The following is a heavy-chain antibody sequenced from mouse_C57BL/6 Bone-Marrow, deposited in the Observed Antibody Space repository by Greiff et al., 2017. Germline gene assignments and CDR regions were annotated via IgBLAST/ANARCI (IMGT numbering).Heavy chain of an antibody. J-gene: IGHJ3*01. D-gene: IGHD2-3*01. Sequence: EVKLVESGGDLVKPGGSLKLSCAASGFTFSSYGMSWVRQTPDKRLEWVATISSGGSYTYYPDSVKGRFTISRDNAKNTLYLQMSSLKSEDTAMYYCARQDGPPWFAYWGQGTLVTVSA. CDR3: ARQDGPPWFAY. CDR2: ISSGGSYT. V-gene: IGHV5-6*02. CDR1: GFTFSSYG.